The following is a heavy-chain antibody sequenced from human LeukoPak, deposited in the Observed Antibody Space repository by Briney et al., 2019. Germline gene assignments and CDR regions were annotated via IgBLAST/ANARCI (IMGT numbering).Heavy chain of an antibody. Sequence: SGGSLRLSCAASGFTVSSNYMSWVRQAPGEGLEWVSVIYSGGSTYYADSVKGRFTISRDNSRNTLYLQMNSLRAEDTAVYYCASGNYYYGMDVWGQGTTVTVSS. CDR1: GFTVSSNY. J-gene: IGHJ6*02. CDR2: IYSGGST. CDR3: ASGNYYYGMDV. V-gene: IGHV3-66*01. D-gene: IGHD1-26*01.